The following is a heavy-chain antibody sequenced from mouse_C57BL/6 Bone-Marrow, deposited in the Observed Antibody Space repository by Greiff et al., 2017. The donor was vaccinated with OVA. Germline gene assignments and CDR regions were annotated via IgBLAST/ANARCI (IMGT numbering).Heavy chain of an antibody. CDR1: GFTFSDYY. CDR2: INYDGSST. CDR3: ARGDFATVALDY. D-gene: IGHD1-1*01. Sequence: DVKLVESEGGLVQPGSSMKLSCTASGFTFSDYYMAWVRQVPEKGLEWVANINYDGSSTYYLDSLKSRFIISRDNAKNILYLQMSRLKSEDTATDYCARGDFATVALDYWGQGTTLTVSS. J-gene: IGHJ2*01. V-gene: IGHV5-16*01.